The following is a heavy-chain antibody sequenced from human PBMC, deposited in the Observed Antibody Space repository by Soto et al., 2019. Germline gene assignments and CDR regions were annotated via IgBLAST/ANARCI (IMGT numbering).Heavy chain of an antibody. CDR3: ARDLSNYCSGGSCYSVSSWFDP. Sequence: SETLSLTCTVSGGSISSGGYYRSWIRQHPGKGLEWIGYIYYSGSTYYNPSLKSRVTISVDTSKNQFSLKLSSVTAADTAVYYCARDLSNYCSGGSCYSVSSWFDPWGQGTLVTVSS. J-gene: IGHJ5*02. CDR2: IYYSGST. V-gene: IGHV4-31*03. CDR1: GGSISSGGYY. D-gene: IGHD2-15*01.